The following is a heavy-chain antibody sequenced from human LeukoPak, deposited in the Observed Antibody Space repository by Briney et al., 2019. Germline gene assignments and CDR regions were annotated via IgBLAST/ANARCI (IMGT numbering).Heavy chain of an antibody. D-gene: IGHD5-18*01. CDR1: GFTFSDYY. Sequence: PGGSLRLSCAASGFTFSDYYMSWIRQAPGKGLEWVSYISSSGSTIYYADSVKGRFTISRDNAKNSLYLQMNSLRAEDTAVYYCARGPPTWIRLWLGVFDYWGQGTLVTVSS. J-gene: IGHJ4*02. V-gene: IGHV3-11*01. CDR3: ARGPPTWIRLWLGVFDY. CDR2: ISSSGSTI.